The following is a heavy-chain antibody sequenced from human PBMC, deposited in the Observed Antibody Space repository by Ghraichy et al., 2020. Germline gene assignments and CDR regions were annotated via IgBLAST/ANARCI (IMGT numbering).Heavy chain of an antibody. CDR1: GASITSNH. CDR2: VYYGGSA. V-gene: IGHV4-59*01. J-gene: IGHJ4*02. Sequence: SETLSLTCTVSGASITSNHWSWIRQPPGKGLEWIGNVYYGGSATTNPALKSRVTISMDTSNNQYSLMLSSGTAADTAIYYCARDLGLSLWGQGTLVTVSS. CDR3: ARDLGLSL.